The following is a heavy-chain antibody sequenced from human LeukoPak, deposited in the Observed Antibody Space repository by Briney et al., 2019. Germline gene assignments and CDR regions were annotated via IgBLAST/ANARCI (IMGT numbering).Heavy chain of an antibody. J-gene: IGHJ4*02. CDR2: IYTSGST. CDR3: ARGDFWSGYHDY. D-gene: IGHD3-3*01. V-gene: IGHV4-4*07. Sequence: SETLSLTCTVSGGSMRSYYWSWIRQPAGKGLEWIGRIYTSGSTNYNPSLKSRVTMSVDTSKNQFSLKLSSVTAADTAVYYCARGDFWSGYHDYWGQGTLVTVSS. CDR1: GGSMRSYY.